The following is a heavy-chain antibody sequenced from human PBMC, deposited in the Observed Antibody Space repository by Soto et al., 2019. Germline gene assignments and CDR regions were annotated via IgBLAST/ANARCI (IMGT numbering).Heavy chain of an antibody. D-gene: IGHD2-2*01. CDR3: ARLHGYCISSSCHGHYAMDV. CDR1: SAPVSSSTYT. Sequence: QLQLQESGPGLVKPSETLSLTCTVSSAPVSSSTYTWGWIRQPPGKGLEWIGSIYYSGSTYYNPSLHRRVTGSVATPKNQFSLKVTSVTAADTAVYYCARLHGYCISSSCHGHYAMDVWGQGTTVTVSS. J-gene: IGHJ6*02. CDR2: IYYSGST. V-gene: IGHV4-39*01.